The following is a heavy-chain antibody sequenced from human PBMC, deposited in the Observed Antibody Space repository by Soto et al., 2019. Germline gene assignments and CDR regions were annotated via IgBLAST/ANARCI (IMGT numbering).Heavy chain of an antibody. CDR2: IYPGDSDT. V-gene: IGHV5-51*01. J-gene: IGHJ6*02. CDR1: GYSFTSYW. Sequence: PGESLKISCKGSGYSFTSYWIGWVRQMPGKGLEWMGIIYPGDSDTRYSPSFQGQVTISADKSISTAYLQWSSLKASDTAMYYCARLQGLAAAVHYGMDVWGQGTTVTVSS. D-gene: IGHD6-13*01. CDR3: ARLQGLAAAVHYGMDV.